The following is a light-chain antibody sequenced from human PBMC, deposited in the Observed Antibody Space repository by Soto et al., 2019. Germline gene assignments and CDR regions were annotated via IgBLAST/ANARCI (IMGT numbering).Light chain of an antibody. CDR3: GTWDSSLSAVV. J-gene: IGLJ2*01. Sequence: QSVLTQPPSVSAAPGQKVTISCSGSSSNIGNKYVSWYQQLPGTAPKLLIYDNNKRPSGIPDRFSGSKSGTSATLGITGLQTGEEADYYCGTWDSSLSAVVFGGGTKLTVL. V-gene: IGLV1-51*01. CDR2: DNN. CDR1: SSNIGNKY.